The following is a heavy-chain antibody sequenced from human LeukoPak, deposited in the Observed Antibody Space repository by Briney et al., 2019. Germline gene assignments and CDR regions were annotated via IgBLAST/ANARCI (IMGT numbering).Heavy chain of an antibody. Sequence: SVKVSCKASGGTFSSYAISWVRQAPGQGLEWMGRIIPILGIANYAQKFQGRVTITADKSTSTAYMELSSLRSEDTAVYYCASADFWSGYYTDAFDIWGQGTMVTVSS. CDR3: ASADFWSGYYTDAFDI. V-gene: IGHV1-69*04. J-gene: IGHJ3*02. CDR2: IIPILGIA. CDR1: GGTFSSYA. D-gene: IGHD3-3*01.